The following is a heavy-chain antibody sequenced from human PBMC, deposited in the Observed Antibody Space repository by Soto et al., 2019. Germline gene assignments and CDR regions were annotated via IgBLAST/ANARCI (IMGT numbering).Heavy chain of an antibody. CDR1: GGSFSGYY. CDR3: ARGHYYYGSGSYIGDYYYYYMDV. D-gene: IGHD3-10*01. CDR2: INHSGST. V-gene: IGHV4-34*01. J-gene: IGHJ6*03. Sequence: SETLSLTCAVYGGSFSGYYWSWIRQPPGKGLEWIGEINHSGSTNYNPSLKSRVTISVDTSKNQFSLKLSSVTAADTAVYCCARGHYYYGSGSYIGDYYYYYMDVWGKGTTVTVSS.